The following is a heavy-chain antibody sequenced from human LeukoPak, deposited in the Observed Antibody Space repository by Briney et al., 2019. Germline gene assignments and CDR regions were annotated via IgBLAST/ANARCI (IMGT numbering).Heavy chain of an antibody. CDR3: ARSSFAVAGPFDC. CDR1: GGTFSSYA. Sequence: GASVKVSCKASGGTFSSYAISWVRQAPGQGLEWMGGIIPIFGTANYAQKFQGRVTITADESTSTAYMELSSLRSEDTAVYYCARSSFAVAGPFDCWGQGTLVTVSS. D-gene: IGHD6-19*01. CDR2: IIPIFGTA. J-gene: IGHJ4*02. V-gene: IGHV1-69*13.